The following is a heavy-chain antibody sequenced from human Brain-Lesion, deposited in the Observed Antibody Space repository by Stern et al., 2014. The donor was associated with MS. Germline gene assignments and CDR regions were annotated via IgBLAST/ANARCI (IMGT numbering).Heavy chain of an antibody. CDR2: IFNSGSP. CDR1: GGSISSGGYY. V-gene: IGHV4-61*02. D-gene: IGHD2-2*01. Sequence: VQLVESGPGLVKPSQTLSLSCTVSGGSISSGGYYWSWIRQPAGKGLEWIGRIFNSGSPSYNPSLKGGVTISIDPPKNQFSRGLNPMTAADTAVYYCARGRVVPGFQYYATDVWGQGTTVIVSS. J-gene: IGHJ6*02. CDR3: ARGRVVPGFQYYATDV.